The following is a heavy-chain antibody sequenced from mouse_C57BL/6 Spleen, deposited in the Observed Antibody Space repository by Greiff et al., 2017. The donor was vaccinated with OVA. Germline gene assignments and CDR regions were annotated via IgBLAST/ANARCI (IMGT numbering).Heavy chain of an antibody. CDR2: ISSGSSTI. J-gene: IGHJ4*01. V-gene: IGHV5-17*01. Sequence: EVMLVESGGGLVKPGGSLKLSCAASGFTFSDYGMHWVRQAPEKGLEWVAYISSGSSTIYYADTVKGRFTISRDNAKNTLFLQMTSLRSEDTAMYYCAREDDYGYAMDYWGQGTSVTVSS. CDR3: AREDDYGYAMDY. CDR1: GFTFSDYG. D-gene: IGHD2-4*01.